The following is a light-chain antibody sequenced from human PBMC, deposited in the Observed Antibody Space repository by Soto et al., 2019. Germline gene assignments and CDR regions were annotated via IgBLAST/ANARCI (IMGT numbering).Light chain of an antibody. Sequence: EIVLTQSPASLSLSPGERATLSSRASQSVSSYLAWYQQKPGQAPRLLIYDASNRATGIPARFSGSGSGTDLTLTISSLEPEDFAVYYCQQRSNWPPITFGQGTRLEIK. CDR2: DAS. J-gene: IGKJ5*01. CDR3: QQRSNWPPIT. CDR1: QSVSSY. V-gene: IGKV3-11*01.